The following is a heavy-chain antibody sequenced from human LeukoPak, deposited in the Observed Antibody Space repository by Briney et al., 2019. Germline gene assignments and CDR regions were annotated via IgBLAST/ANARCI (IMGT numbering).Heavy chain of an antibody. Sequence: GGSLRLSCAAAGFTFSSYWMSWVRQAPGKGLEWVANIKQDGSEKYYVDSVKGRFTISRDNAKNSLYLQMNSLRAEDTAVYYCARERANYDLWSGYFYYFDYWGQGTLVTVSS. CDR2: IKQDGSEK. CDR1: GFTFSSYW. D-gene: IGHD3-3*01. V-gene: IGHV3-7*03. CDR3: ARERANYDLWSGYFYYFDY. J-gene: IGHJ4*02.